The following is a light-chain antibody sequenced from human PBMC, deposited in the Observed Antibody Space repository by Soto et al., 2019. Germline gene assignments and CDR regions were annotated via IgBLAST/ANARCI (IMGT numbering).Light chain of an antibody. Sequence: QSALTQPASVSGSPGQSITISCTGTSSDVGAYNYVSCYQQYPGKAPKYIIYDVTNRPSGVSYRFSGSKSGNTASLTISGLQAEDEADYYCSSYTTSSTLYVFGTGTKLTVL. CDR1: SSDVGAYNY. J-gene: IGLJ1*01. CDR2: DVT. V-gene: IGLV2-14*03. CDR3: SSYTTSSTLYV.